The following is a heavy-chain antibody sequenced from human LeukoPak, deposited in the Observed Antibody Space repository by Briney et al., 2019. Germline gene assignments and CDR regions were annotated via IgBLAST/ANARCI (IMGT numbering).Heavy chain of an antibody. D-gene: IGHD6-13*01. CDR3: AKMRDSSSWYPPDAFDI. Sequence: GGSLRLSCAASGFTFSSYAMSWVRQAPGKGLEWVSAISGSGGSTYYADSVKGRFTISRDNSKNTLYLQMNSLRAEDTAVYYCAKMRDSSSWYPPDAFDIWGQGTMVTVSS. V-gene: IGHV3-23*01. J-gene: IGHJ3*02. CDR2: ISGSGGST. CDR1: GFTFSSYA.